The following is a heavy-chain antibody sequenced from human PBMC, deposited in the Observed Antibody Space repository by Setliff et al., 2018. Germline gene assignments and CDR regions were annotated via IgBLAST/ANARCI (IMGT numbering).Heavy chain of an antibody. CDR1: GFTFSTYW. D-gene: IGHD6-19*01. CDR2: ISTDGSSI. J-gene: IGHJ6*03. CDR3: ARRYSSGWAYYYYYMDV. Sequence: GGSLRLSCVTSGFTFSTYWMHWVRQAPGQGLVWVARISTDGSSITYADSVKGRFTISRDNARNTLYLQMNSLTAEDTAVYYCARRYSSGWAYYYYYMDVWGKGTTVTVSS. V-gene: IGHV3-74*03.